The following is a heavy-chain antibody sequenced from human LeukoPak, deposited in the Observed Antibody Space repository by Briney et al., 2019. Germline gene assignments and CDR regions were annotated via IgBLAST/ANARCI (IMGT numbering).Heavy chain of an antibody. J-gene: IGHJ4*02. CDR1: GGSVSSGSYY. V-gene: IGHV4-61*02. Sequence: SQTLSLTCTVSGGSVSSGSYYWSWIRQPAGKGLEWIGRIFTSGSTNYNPSLKSRVTISRDTSKNQFSLKLSSVTAADTAVYYCASQVGYFDYWGQGTLVTVSS. CDR3: ASQVGYFDY. D-gene: IGHD1-26*01. CDR2: IFTSGST.